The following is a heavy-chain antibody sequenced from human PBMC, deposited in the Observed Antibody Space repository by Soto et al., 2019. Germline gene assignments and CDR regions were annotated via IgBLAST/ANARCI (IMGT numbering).Heavy chain of an antibody. CDR3: ASARFDS. Sequence: QVQLQQWGAGLLKPSETLSLTCAVYGGSLNANYWTWIRQSPGKGLEWIGEVNHSGGTNYNPSLRSRVTISIDTSQYQITLKLSSVTAADTAMYYCASARFDSWGQGTLVTVSS. CDR2: VNHSGGT. V-gene: IGHV4-34*01. D-gene: IGHD2-15*01. CDR1: GGSLNANY. J-gene: IGHJ4*02.